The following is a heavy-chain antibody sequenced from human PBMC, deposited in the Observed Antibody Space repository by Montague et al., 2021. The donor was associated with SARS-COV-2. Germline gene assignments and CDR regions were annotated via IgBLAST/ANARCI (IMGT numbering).Heavy chain of an antibody. CDR1: GGSISSSNYY. V-gene: IGHV4-39*01. D-gene: IGHD6-19*01. Sequence: SETLSLTCTVSGGSISSSNYYWGWIRQPPGKGLEWIGSICYSGTTYYNPSLQSRVTISVDTSKKQFSLKLSSVTAADTAVYYCARETYTGGWFQQFDYWGQGTLVTVSS. J-gene: IGHJ4*02. CDR2: ICYSGTT. CDR3: ARETYTGGWFQQFDY.